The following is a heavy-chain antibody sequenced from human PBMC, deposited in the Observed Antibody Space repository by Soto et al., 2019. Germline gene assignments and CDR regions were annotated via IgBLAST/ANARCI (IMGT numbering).Heavy chain of an antibody. Sequence: PGGSLRLSCAASGFTFSSYAMHWVRQAPGKGLEWVAVISYDGSNKYYADSVKGRFTISRDNSKNTLYLQMNSLGAEDTAVYYCARDWSSSDWFPHIDYWGQGTLVTVSS. CDR2: ISYDGSNK. J-gene: IGHJ4*02. CDR3: ARDWSSSDWFPHIDY. V-gene: IGHV3-30-3*01. CDR1: GFTFSSYA. D-gene: IGHD6-19*01.